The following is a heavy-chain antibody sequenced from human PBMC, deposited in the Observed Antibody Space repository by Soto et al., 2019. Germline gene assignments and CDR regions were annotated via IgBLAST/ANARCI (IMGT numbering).Heavy chain of an antibody. D-gene: IGHD3-3*01. CDR2: IDWNRATI. CDR1: GFIFDDYA. V-gene: IGHV3-9*01. Sequence: DVHLVEYGGGVVQPGRSLRLSCIASGFIFDDYAIHWVRQVPGKGLEWVSGIDWNRATIGYADSVKGRFTLSRDNARNSVLLQMNSLRPEDTALYYCVKDVGSRHYDFTNFDSWGQGTLVTVSS. CDR3: VKDVGSRHYDFTNFDS. J-gene: IGHJ4*02.